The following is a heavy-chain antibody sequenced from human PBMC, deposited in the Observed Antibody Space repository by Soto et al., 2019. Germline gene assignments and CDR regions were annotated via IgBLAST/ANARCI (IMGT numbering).Heavy chain of an antibody. Sequence: QITLKESGPTLVKPTQTLTLTCSFSGFSLSTSGVGVGWIRQPPGKALEWLGIIYWDDDKRYRTSLKSRLTIAKGTSKHQVVLTMTDMDPVDTGTYYCAHRLNYYGSGSYYHGPFYAFDVWGQGTMVTVSS. V-gene: IGHV2-5*02. D-gene: IGHD3-10*01. J-gene: IGHJ3*01. CDR2: IYWDDDK. CDR1: GFSLSTSGVG. CDR3: AHRLNYYGSGSYYHGPFYAFDV.